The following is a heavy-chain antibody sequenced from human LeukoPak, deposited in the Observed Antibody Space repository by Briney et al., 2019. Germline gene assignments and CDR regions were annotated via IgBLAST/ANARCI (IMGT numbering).Heavy chain of an antibody. CDR2: VWYDGSNK. V-gene: IGHV3-33*01. J-gene: IGHJ4*02. CDR1: GFTFSSYG. CDR3: ARGFRSSGWYLIDY. Sequence: GRSLRLSCAASGFTFSSYGMHWVRRAPGKGRLWVAVVWYDGSNKYYADSVKGRFTISRDNSKNTLYLQMNSLRAEDTAVYYCARGFRSSGWYLIDYWGQGTLVTVSS. D-gene: IGHD6-19*01.